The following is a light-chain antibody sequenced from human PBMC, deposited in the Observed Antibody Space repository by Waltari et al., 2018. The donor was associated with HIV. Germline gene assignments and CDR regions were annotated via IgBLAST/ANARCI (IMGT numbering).Light chain of an antibody. Sequence: QSALTQPASVSGSPGQAITTPCTGTSSYVGSYNLVSWYQQHPGKAPKLMIYEGIKRPSGVSNRFSGSKSGNTASLTISGLQAEDEADYYCCSYAGSSNWVFGGGTKLTVL. CDR3: CSYAGSSNWV. CDR1: SSYVGSYNL. CDR2: EGI. J-gene: IGLJ3*02. V-gene: IGLV2-23*01.